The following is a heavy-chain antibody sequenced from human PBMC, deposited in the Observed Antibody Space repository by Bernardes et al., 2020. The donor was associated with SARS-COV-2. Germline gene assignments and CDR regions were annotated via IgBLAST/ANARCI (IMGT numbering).Heavy chain of an antibody. CDR2: INHSGST. V-gene: IGHV4-34*01. CDR3: ARGDVDTAMVTFDY. J-gene: IGHJ4*02. CDR1: GGSFSGYY. D-gene: IGHD5-18*01. Sequence: SETLSLTCAVYGGSFSGYYWSWIRQPPGKGLEWIGEINHSGSTNYNPSLKSRVTISVETSKNQFSLKLSSVTAADTAVYYCARGDVDTAMVTFDYWGQGTLVTVSS.